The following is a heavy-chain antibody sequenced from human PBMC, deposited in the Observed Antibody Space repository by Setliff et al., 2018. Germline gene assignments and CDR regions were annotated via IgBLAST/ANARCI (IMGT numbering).Heavy chain of an antibody. D-gene: IGHD6-6*01. CDR1: SGSFSGYY. Sequence: SETLSLTCAVYSGSFSGYYWTWIRQSPGKGLEWIGEINHSGSTNYNPSLKSRVTISIDTSKDQFSLRMSSVSAADAAIYYCARGRNVAARLLDTWGQGSRVTVSS. J-gene: IGHJ5*02. CDR2: INHSGST. V-gene: IGHV4-34*01. CDR3: ARGRNVAARLLDT.